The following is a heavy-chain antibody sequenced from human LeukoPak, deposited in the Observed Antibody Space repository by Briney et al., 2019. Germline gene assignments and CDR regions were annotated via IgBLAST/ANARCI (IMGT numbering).Heavy chain of an antibody. J-gene: IGHJ5*02. CDR3: ARHLLSAGRFAPNWFDP. Sequence: SETLSLTCTVSGGSISSSSYYWGWIRQPPGKGLEWSGCIYYRGSTYYNPSPKSRVTISVATSKNKVSLKLISVTAADTAVYYCARHLLSAGRFAPNWFDPGGQGTLVTVSS. CDR1: GGSISSSSYY. CDR2: IYYRGST. D-gene: IGHD6-13*01. V-gene: IGHV4-39*01.